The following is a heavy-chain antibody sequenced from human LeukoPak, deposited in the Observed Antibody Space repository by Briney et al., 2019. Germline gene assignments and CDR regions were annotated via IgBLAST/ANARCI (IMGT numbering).Heavy chain of an antibody. CDR3: ARLRTGEAGFDY. J-gene: IGHJ4*02. V-gene: IGHV4-59*01. CDR1: GGSISSYY. CDR2: IYYSGST. D-gene: IGHD7-27*01. Sequence: PSXTLXLTCTVSGGSISSYYWSWIRQPPGKGLEWIGYIYYSGSTNYNPSLKSRVTISVDTSKNQFSLKLSSVTAADTAVYYCARLRTGEAGFDYWGQGTLVTVSS.